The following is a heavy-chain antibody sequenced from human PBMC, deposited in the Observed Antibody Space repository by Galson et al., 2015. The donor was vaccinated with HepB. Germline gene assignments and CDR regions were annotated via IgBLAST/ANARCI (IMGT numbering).Heavy chain of an antibody. CDR1: GFTFNNAW. Sequence: SLRLSCAASGFTFNNAWMSWVRQAPGKGLERVGRIKSKTDGGTTDYAAPVNGRFSIPRDDSKNILYLQMNSLKTDDTAVYYFTTDRTFSRVYYVNYYYYAMHVWGQGTTVTVSS. V-gene: IGHV3-15*01. CDR2: IKSKTDGGTT. D-gene: IGHD3-10*02. J-gene: IGHJ6*02. CDR3: TTDRTFSRVYYVNYYYYAMHV.